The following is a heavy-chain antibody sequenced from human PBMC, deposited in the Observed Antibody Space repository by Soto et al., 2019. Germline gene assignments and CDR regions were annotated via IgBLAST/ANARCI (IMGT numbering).Heavy chain of an antibody. CDR1: GGTFRNYP. J-gene: IGHJ4*02. CDR2: IFPLTDIP. Sequence: GALVKVSCKASGGTFRNYPINWVRQAPGQGLEWMGSIFPLTDIPDYAQNFQARLTITADKSTSTAYMELSSLTSDDTAMYFCARGPLVVLNYFESWGQGTLVTVSS. CDR3: ARGPLVVLNYFES. V-gene: IGHV1-69*04.